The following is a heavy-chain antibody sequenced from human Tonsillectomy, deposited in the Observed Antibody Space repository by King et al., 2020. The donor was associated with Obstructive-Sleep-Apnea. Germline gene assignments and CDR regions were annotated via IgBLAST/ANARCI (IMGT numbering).Heavy chain of an antibody. CDR2: IKSKNDGGTT. CDR3: ITLPFYYESSGSG. J-gene: IGHJ4*02. Sequence: VQLVESGGGLVKPGGSLRLSCAASGFTFSKAWMNWVRQAPGKGLEWVGRIKSKNDGGTTDYAAPVKGRFTISRDDSKNTLYLQMNSLKTADTAVYYCITLPFYYESSGSGWGQGTLVTVSS. D-gene: IGHD3-22*01. CDR1: GFTFSKAW. V-gene: IGHV3-15*07.